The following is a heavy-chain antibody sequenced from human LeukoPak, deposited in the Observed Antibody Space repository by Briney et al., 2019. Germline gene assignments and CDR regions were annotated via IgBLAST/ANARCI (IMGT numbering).Heavy chain of an antibody. J-gene: IGHJ6*03. D-gene: IGHD6-19*01. CDR3: AKEPRYSSSNYYYYYMDV. CDR2: ISGSGDST. V-gene: IGHV3-23*01. Sequence: PGGSLRLSCAASRFTFGSYAMTWVRHAPGKGLEWVSGISGSGDSTYYADSVKGRFTISRDNSKKTLYLQMNRLRDEDTAVYYCAKEPRYSSSNYYYYYMDVWGKGTKVTVPS. CDR1: RFTFGSYA.